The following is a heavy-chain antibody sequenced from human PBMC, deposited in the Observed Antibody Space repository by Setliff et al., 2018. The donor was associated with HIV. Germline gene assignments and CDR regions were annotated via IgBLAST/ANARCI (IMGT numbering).Heavy chain of an antibody. Sequence: SETLSLTCAVYGGSFSGYCWSWIRQPPGKGLEWIGEIQHSGRINYNPSLRSRVTTSVDTSKNQFSLRLRSVPAADTAVYYFARESPSSSWFYFDFWGQGTLVTVSS. CDR2: IQHSGRI. V-gene: IGHV4-34*01. J-gene: IGHJ4*02. CDR1: GGSFSGYC. D-gene: IGHD6-13*01. CDR3: ARESPSSSWFYFDF.